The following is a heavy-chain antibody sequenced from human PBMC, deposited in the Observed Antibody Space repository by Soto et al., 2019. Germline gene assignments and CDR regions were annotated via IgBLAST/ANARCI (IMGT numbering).Heavy chain of an antibody. CDR1: SGSISSSNW. J-gene: IGHJ6*03. V-gene: IGHV4-4*02. D-gene: IGHD2-2*01. Sequence: QVQLQESGPGLVKPSGTLSLTCAVSSGSISSSNWWSWVRQPPGKGLEWIGEIYHSGSTNYNPSLKSRVTISVDKXXXXXXXXXSXXXXXXXXXYYCARTAGVVPAARVDYYYYMDVWGKGTTVTVSS. CDR3: ARTAGVVPAARVDYYYYMDV. CDR2: IYHSGST.